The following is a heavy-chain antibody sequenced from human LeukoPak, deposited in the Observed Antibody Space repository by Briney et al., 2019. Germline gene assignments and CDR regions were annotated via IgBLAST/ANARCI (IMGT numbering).Heavy chain of an antibody. Sequence: SETLSLTCTVSGGSISSYYWSWIRQPPGKGLKWIGYIYYSGSTNYNPSLKSRVTISVDTSKNQFSLKLSSVTAADTAVYYCARGLGYCSSTSCYGLYNWFDPWGQGTLVTVSS. CDR3: ARGLGYCSSTSCYGLYNWFDP. CDR1: GGSISSYY. CDR2: IYYSGST. J-gene: IGHJ5*02. D-gene: IGHD2-2*01. V-gene: IGHV4-59*01.